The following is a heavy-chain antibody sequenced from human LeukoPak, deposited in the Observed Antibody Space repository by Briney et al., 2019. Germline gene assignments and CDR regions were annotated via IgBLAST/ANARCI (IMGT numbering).Heavy chain of an antibody. Sequence: GGSLRLSCAASGFTFSSYGMHWVRQAPGKGREWVAVISYDGSNKCYADSVKGRFTISRDNSKNTLYLQMNSLRAEDTAVYYCAKDMRGGELLHGMDVWGQGTTVTVSS. CDR3: AKDMRGGELLHGMDV. CDR2: ISYDGSNK. D-gene: IGHD3-10*01. CDR1: GFTFSSYG. V-gene: IGHV3-30*18. J-gene: IGHJ6*02.